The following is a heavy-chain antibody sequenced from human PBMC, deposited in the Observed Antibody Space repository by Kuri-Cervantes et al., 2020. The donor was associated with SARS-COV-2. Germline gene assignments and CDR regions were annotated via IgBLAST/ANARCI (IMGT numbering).Heavy chain of an antibody. D-gene: IGHD6-13*01. CDR3: ARDDGSSSFLL. J-gene: IGHJ4*02. Sequence: GESLKISCAASGFTFSIYAMHWVRQAPGKGLEWVAAISYDETTKFYAASVKGRSTISRDRFKSTVYLQMNSLRDEDTAVYYCARDDGSSSFLLWGQGTLVTVSS. CDR1: GFTFSIYA. CDR2: ISYDETTK. V-gene: IGHV3-30*07.